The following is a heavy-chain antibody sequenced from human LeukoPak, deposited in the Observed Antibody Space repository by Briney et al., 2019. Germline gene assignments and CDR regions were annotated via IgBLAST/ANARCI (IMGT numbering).Heavy chain of an antibody. J-gene: IGHJ4*02. CDR3: ATDGPPEEVVGATFDY. CDR2: IFYDGTTK. D-gene: IGHD2-15*01. V-gene: IGHV3-33*03. Sequence: GRSLRLSCAASGLTFRTYGMLWVRQAPGKGLEWVATIFYDGTTKYYTDSVKGRFTISRDNSKSTLYLQMNSLSDDDTAVYYCATDGPPEEVVGATFDYWGQGTLVTVSS. CDR1: GLTFRTYG.